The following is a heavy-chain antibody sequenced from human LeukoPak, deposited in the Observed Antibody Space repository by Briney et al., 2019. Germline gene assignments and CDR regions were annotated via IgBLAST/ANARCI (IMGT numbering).Heavy chain of an antibody. CDR3: ARDQGIFDY. J-gene: IGHJ4*02. Sequence: GGSLRLSCAASGFTFSSYEMNWVRQAPGKGLEWVSYISSSGSTIYNADSVKGRFTISRDNAKNSLYLRMNSLRAEDTAVYYCARDQGIFDYWGQGTLVTVSS. CDR2: ISSSGSTI. V-gene: IGHV3-48*03. CDR1: GFTFSSYE.